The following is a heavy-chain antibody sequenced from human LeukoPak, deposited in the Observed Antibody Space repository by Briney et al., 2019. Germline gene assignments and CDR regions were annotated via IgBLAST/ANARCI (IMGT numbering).Heavy chain of an antibody. J-gene: IGHJ2*01. CDR1: GDSISSYS. V-gene: IGHV4-59*01. CDR3: ARDPPQPGITAAGYSDL. CDR2: IYYTGST. Sequence: SSETLSLTCTVSGDSISSYSWSWIRQPPGRGLEWIGYIYYTGSTNYNPSLKSRVTISVDTSKNQFSLKVRSVTAADTAVYYCARDPPQPGITAAGYSDLWGRGTLVTVSS. D-gene: IGHD6-13*01.